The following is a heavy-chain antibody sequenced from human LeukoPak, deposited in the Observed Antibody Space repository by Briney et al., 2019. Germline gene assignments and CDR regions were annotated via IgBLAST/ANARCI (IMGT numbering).Heavy chain of an antibody. D-gene: IGHD3-10*01. CDR2: ISSSSSYI. CDR3: AKIGIPLPTMGFFDY. V-gene: IGHV3-21*04. Sequence: GGSLRLSCAASGFTFSSYSMNWVRQAPGKGLEWVSSISSSSSYIYYADSVKGRFTISRDNAKNSLYLQMNSLRAEDTAVYYCAKIGIPLPTMGFFDYWGQGTLVTVSS. J-gene: IGHJ4*02. CDR1: GFTFSSYS.